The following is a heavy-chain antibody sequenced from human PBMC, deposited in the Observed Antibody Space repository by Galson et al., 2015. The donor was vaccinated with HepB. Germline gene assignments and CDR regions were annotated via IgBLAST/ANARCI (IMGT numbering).Heavy chain of an antibody. CDR3: ARDLHGSGSYLDDY. CDR2: ISGSGGST. V-gene: IGHV3-23*01. Sequence: SLRLSCAASGFTFSSYAMSWVRQAPGKGLEWVSAISGSGGSTYYADSVKGRFTISRDNAKNSLYLQMNSLRAEDTAVYYCARDLHGSGSYLDDYWGQGTLVTVSS. D-gene: IGHD3-10*01. CDR1: GFTFSSYA. J-gene: IGHJ4*02.